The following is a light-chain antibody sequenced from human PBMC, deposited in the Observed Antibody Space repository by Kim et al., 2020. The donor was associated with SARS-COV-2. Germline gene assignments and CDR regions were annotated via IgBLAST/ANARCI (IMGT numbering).Light chain of an antibody. V-gene: IGLV3-1*01. Sequence: SYELTQPPSVSVSPGQTASITCSGDKLGDKYACWYQQKPGQSPVLVIYQDSKRPSGIPERFSGSNSGNTATLTISGTQAMAEADYSCQAWDSSIAYVFGG. J-gene: IGLJ3*02. CDR2: QDS. CDR1: KLGDKY. CDR3: QAWDSSIAYV.